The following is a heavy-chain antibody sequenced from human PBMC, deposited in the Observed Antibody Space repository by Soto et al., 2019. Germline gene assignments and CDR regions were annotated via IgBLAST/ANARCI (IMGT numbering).Heavy chain of an antibody. D-gene: IGHD3-22*01. J-gene: IGHJ4*01. CDR1: PGSITSSS. CDR3: ARLGDYYQAFDY. CDR2: VSHSGTP. Sequence: PSETLSLTCTVSPGSITSSSWSWIRQAPGKGLEYIGHVSHSGTPSYSPSLRSRLTISVDTSKNQLSLNLRSVTAADTAVYYCARLGDYYQAFDYWGHGALVTVSS. V-gene: IGHV4-59*08.